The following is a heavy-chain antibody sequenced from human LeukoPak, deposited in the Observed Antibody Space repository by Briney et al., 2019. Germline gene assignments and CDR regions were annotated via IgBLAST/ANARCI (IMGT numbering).Heavy chain of an antibody. D-gene: IGHD3-10*01. CDR3: ARAKYYYGSGSPYCFDY. CDR2: ISYSGSA. CDR1: GGSISSYY. Sequence: ASETLSLTCTVSGGSISSYYWSWIRQPPGKGLEWIGYISYSGSANYNPSLKSRVTISVDTSENRFSLRLSSVTAADTAVYYCARAKYYYGSGSPYCFDYWGQGTLVTVSS. J-gene: IGHJ4*02. V-gene: IGHV4-59*01.